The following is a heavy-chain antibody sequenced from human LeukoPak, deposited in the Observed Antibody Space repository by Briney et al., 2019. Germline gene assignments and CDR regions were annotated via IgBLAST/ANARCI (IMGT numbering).Heavy chain of an antibody. D-gene: IGHD2-8*01. CDR3: ARGGLTY. J-gene: IGHJ4*02. CDR1: GFTFSSYA. CDR2: ISYDGSNK. Sequence: PGRSLRLSCAASGFTFSSYAMHWVRQAPGKGLEWVAVISYDGSNKYYADSVKGRFTISRDNSKNTLYLQMNSLRAEDTAVYYCARGGLTYWGQGTLVTVSS. V-gene: IGHV3-30-3*01.